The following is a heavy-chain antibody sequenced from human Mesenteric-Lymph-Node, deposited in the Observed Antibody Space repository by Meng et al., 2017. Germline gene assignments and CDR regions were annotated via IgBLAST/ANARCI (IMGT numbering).Heavy chain of an antibody. Sequence: GGSLRLSCAASGFTFSSYDMHWVRQATGKGLEWVSAIGTAGDTYYPGSVKGRFTISRENAKNSLYLQMNSLRAGDTAVYYCARAYGDQYLDYWGQGTLVTVSS. V-gene: IGHV3-13*01. CDR2: IGTAGDT. CDR1: GFTFSSYD. D-gene: IGHD4-17*01. CDR3: ARAYGDQYLDY. J-gene: IGHJ4*02.